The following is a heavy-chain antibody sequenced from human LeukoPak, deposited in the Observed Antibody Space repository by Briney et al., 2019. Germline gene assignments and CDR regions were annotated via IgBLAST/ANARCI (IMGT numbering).Heavy chain of an antibody. J-gene: IGHJ4*02. V-gene: IGHV4-34*01. Sequence: PSETLSLTCAVYGGSFSGYYWSWIRQPPGKGLEWIGEINHSGSTNYNPSLKSRVTISVDTSKNQFSLKLSSMTAADTAVYYCARDYARYSSSWYLFYYWGQGTLVTVSS. CDR3: ARDYARYSSSWYLFYY. D-gene: IGHD6-13*01. CDR2: INHSGST. CDR1: GGSFSGYY.